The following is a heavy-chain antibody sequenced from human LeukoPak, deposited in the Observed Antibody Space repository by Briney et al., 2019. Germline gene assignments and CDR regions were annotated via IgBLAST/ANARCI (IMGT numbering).Heavy chain of an antibody. J-gene: IGHJ3*01. CDR1: GYSCTDYY. D-gene: IGHD3-22*01. V-gene: IGHV1-2*02. CDR2: VDPDGGGT. CDR3: AREYYDSSGLKYAFDV. Sequence: ASVKVSCKASGYSCTDYYLHWVRQAPGQGLEWVGCVDPDGGGTKYAQKFQGGVTMTTDTSISTAYMELSRLRFDDTAVYYCAREYYDSSGLKYAFDVWGQGTMVTVSS.